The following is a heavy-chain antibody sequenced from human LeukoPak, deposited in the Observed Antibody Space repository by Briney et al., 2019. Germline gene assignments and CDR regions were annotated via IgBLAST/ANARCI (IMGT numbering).Heavy chain of an antibody. CDR1: GFSFRTYN. J-gene: IGHJ4*02. CDR2: ISNSGFTI. V-gene: IGHV3-48*02. Sequence: GGSLRLSCAASGFSFRTYNINWVRQAPGKGLEWVSYISNSGFTIYYADSVKGRFTISRDNAKNSLYLQMDSLRDDDTAVYYCATKVLSDNYFDSWGQGSLVTVSS. CDR3: ATKVLSDNYFDS. D-gene: IGHD2-8*02.